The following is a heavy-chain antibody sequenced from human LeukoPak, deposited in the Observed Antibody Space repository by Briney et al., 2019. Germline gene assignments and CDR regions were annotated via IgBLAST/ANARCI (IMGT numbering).Heavy chain of an antibody. Sequence: SETLSLTCTVSGGSISSYYWSWIRQPPGKGLEWIGYIYTSGSTNYNPSLKSRVTISVDTSKNQFSLKLSSVTAADTAVYYCAGLVLRFLEWSPGEGWFDPWGQGTLVTVSS. J-gene: IGHJ5*02. CDR3: AGLVLRFLEWSPGEGWFDP. D-gene: IGHD3-3*01. V-gene: IGHV4-4*09. CDR2: IYTSGST. CDR1: GGSISSYY.